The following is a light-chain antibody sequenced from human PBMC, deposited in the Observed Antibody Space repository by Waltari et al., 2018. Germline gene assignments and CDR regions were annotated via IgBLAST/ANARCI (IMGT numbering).Light chain of an antibody. CDR2: AAS. V-gene: IGKV1-39*01. J-gene: IGKJ1*01. Sequence: DIQMTQSPSSLSASVGDRVTITCRASQSISTYLNWYQQKPGEAPNLLIGAASILQSGVPSRFSGSGSGTDFTLTISSLQPEDFATFYCQQSYSSPRTFGQGTKVEIK. CDR1: QSISTY. CDR3: QQSYSSPRT.